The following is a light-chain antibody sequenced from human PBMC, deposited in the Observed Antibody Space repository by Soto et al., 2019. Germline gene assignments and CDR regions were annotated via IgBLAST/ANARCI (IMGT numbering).Light chain of an antibody. CDR2: EVI. CDR1: GNDIGTYDY. CDR3: SSYTTSSPLEV. V-gene: IGLV2-14*01. J-gene: IGLJ3*02. Sequence: QSVLTQPTSVSGSPGQSITISCTGNGNDIGTYDYVSWYQQHPGKAPKLMIYEVINRPSGISNRFSGSKSGNTASLTISGLQAEDEADYYCSSYTTSSPLEVFGGGTKLTVL.